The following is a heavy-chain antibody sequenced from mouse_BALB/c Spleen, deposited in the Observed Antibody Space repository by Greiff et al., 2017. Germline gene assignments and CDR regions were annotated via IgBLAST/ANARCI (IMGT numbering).Heavy chain of an antibody. CDR3: ARLGDYDPY. J-gene: IGHJ3*01. CDR2: ISSGGSYT. V-gene: IGHV5-9-4*01. CDR1: GFTFSSYA. Sequence: EVKLVESGGGLVKPGGSLKLSCAASGFTFSSYAMSWVRQSPEKRLEWVAEISSGGSYTYYPATVTGRFTISRDNAKNTLYLEMSSLRSEDTAMYYCARLGDYDPYWGQGTLVTVSA. D-gene: IGHD2-4*01.